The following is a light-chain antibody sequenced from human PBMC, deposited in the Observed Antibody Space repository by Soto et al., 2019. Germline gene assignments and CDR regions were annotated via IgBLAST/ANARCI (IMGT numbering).Light chain of an antibody. CDR3: QQYNNWPPGT. Sequence: EIVMTQSPATLSVSPGERATLSCRASQRVSSNLAWYQQKPGQAPRLLIYGASTMATGIPARFSGSGSGTEFTLNISSLPAKDFAVYYCQQYNNWPPGTFGQGTKVEIK. CDR1: QRVSSN. CDR2: GAS. V-gene: IGKV3-15*01. J-gene: IGKJ1*01.